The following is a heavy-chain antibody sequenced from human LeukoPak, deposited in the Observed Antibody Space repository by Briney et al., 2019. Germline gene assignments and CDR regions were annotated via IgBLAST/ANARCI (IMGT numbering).Heavy chain of an antibody. CDR3: AREVTAINTDAFDV. CDR1: GFNFSSYS. CDR2: ISNSGIYI. Sequence: PGGSLSLSCAASGFNFSSYSMNWVRQAPGKGLEWDASISNSGIYIYYADSVKGRFTISRDNAKNSLYLEMHSQRDEDTAGYYCAREVTAINTDAFDVWGQGTMVSVSS. J-gene: IGHJ3*01. D-gene: IGHD2-21*02. V-gene: IGHV3-21*01.